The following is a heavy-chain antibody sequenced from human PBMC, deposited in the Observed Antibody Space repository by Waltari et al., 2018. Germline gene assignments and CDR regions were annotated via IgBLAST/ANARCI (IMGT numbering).Heavy chain of an antibody. J-gene: IGHJ4*02. CDR1: SESFGAFS. CDR3: ARGRPSDDGRLLGFFD. CDR2: INYSGNT. Sequence: QVQPQQWGVGLLKPSETLSRTCAVSSESFGAFSWNWIRQPPGKGLEWIGEINYSGNTNYDSSLRSRVTILADASKIQVSLKLRAATAADTAMYYCARGRPSDDGRLLGFFDWGQGILVTVAS. D-gene: IGHD3-3*01. V-gene: IGHV4-34*01.